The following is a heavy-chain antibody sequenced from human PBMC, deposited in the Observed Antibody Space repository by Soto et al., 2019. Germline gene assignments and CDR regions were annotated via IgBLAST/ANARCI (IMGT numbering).Heavy chain of an antibody. V-gene: IGHV3-33*01. CDR2: IWHDGSNK. CDR3: ARDHYDILTHHYHSFSHMDV. Sequence: QVQLVESGGGVVQPGRSLRLSCAASGFILRRYGMHWVRQAPGKGLEWVAVIWHDGSNKEYVDSVKGRFIISRDKSGNTVTLQMNSLRVEDTAVYYCARDHYDILTHHYHSFSHMDVWGQGTTVIVSS. CDR1: GFILRRYG. J-gene: IGHJ6*01. D-gene: IGHD3-9*01.